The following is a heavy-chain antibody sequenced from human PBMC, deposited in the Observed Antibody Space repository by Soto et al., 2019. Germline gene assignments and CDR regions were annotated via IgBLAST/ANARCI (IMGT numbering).Heavy chain of an antibody. D-gene: IGHD6-13*01. V-gene: IGHV1-24*01. Sequence: ASVKVSCKVSGYTLTELSMHWVRQAPGKGLEWMGGFDPEDGETIYAQKLQGRVTMTADTSTSTAYMELRSLRSDDTAVYYCARVPGSSWSGAFDIWGQGTMVT. CDR1: GYTLTELS. CDR3: ARVPGSSWSGAFDI. J-gene: IGHJ3*02. CDR2: FDPEDGET.